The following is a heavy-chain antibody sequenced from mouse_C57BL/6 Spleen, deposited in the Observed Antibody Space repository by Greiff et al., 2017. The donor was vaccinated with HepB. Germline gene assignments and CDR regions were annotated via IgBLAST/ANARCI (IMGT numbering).Heavy chain of an antibody. V-gene: IGHV1-82*01. J-gene: IGHJ4*01. CDR2: IYPGDGDT. CDR1: GYAFSSSW. Sequence: QVQLQQSGPELVKPGASVKISCKASGYAFSSSWMNWVKQRPGKGLEWIGRIYPGDGDTNYNGKFKGKATLTADKSSSTAYMQLSSLTSEDSAVYFCARGAYFDYYAMDYWGQGTSVTVSS. CDR3: ARGAYFDYYAMDY. D-gene: IGHD2-4*01.